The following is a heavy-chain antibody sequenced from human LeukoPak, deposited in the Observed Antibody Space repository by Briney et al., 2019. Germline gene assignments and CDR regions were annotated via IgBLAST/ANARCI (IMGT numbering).Heavy chain of an antibody. CDR2: IHHSGST. Sequence: SETLSLTCTVSGGSIRSSSYYWGWIRQPPGKGLEWIGSIHHSGSTYYNPSLKSRVTISVDTSKNQFSLKLSSVTAADTAVYYCARQTSITIFGPDWGQGTLVTVSS. CDR1: GGSIRSSSYY. V-gene: IGHV4-39*01. CDR3: ARQTSITIFGPD. J-gene: IGHJ4*02. D-gene: IGHD3-3*01.